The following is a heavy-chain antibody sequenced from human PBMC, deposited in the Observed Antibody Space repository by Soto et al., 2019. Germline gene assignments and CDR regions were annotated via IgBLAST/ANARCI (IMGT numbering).Heavy chain of an antibody. CDR2: ISAYNGNT. V-gene: IGHV1-18*01. Sequence: QVQLVQSGAEVKKPGASVKVSCKASGYTFTSYGISWVRQAPGQGLEWMGWISAYNGNTNYAQKLQGRVTMTTDTSTRTAYMELRSLRSDDTAVYYCARDMSSGIAAAGTWFDPWGQGTLVTVSS. CDR3: ARDMSSGIAAAGTWFDP. J-gene: IGHJ5*02. D-gene: IGHD6-13*01. CDR1: GYTFTSYG.